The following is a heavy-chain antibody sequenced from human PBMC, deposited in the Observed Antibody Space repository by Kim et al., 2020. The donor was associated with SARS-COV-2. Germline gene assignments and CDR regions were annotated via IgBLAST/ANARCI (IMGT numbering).Heavy chain of an antibody. J-gene: IGHJ4*02. V-gene: IGHV4-34*01. CDR1: GGSFSGYY. CDR2: INHTGST. D-gene: IGHD1-7*01. Sequence: SETLSLTCAVYGGSFSGYYWTWIRQPPGKGLEWIGEINHTGSTYYNPSLKTRVSISADTSKNQFSLNLSSVTGADTAVYYCASRATTHEYWGQGTLVTVSS. CDR3: ASRATTHEY.